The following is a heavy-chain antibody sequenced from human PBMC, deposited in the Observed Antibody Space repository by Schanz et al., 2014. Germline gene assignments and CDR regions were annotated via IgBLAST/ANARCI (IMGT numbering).Heavy chain of an antibody. CDR2: VNPSVRGT. D-gene: IGHD4-17*01. CDR3: ARGYGDSPTDF. Sequence: QVQLVQSGAEVKKPGASVKVSCKASGYTLSAYSLHWVRQAPGQGLEWMGIVNPSVRGTHFAREFQGRVTMTRDTSTSTVYMELSSLRSEDTAVYYCARGYGDSPTDFWGQGTLVTVSS. J-gene: IGHJ4*02. V-gene: IGHV1-46*01. CDR1: GYTLSAYS.